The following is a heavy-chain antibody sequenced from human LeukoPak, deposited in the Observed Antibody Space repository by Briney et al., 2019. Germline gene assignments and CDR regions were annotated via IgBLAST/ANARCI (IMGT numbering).Heavy chain of an antibody. CDR2: ISYDGSNK. J-gene: IGHJ4*02. V-gene: IGHV3-30*14. D-gene: IGHD2-15*01. CDR3: ARGFCSGGSCHDRGMDY. Sequence: GGSLRLSCAASGFTCSDYYMSWIRQAPGKGLEWVAVISYDGSNKFYGDSVKGRFTMSRDNFKNTLYLQMNSLRAEDTAIYYCARGFCSGGSCHDRGMDYWGQGTLVTVSS. CDR1: GFTCSDYY.